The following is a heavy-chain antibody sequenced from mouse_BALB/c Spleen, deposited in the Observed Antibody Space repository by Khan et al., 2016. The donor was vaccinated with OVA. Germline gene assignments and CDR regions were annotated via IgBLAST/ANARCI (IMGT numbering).Heavy chain of an antibody. CDR3: VRGGITTGYFDY. CDR2: IYPGDGNT. D-gene: IGHD1-1*01. J-gene: IGHJ2*01. Sequence: QVQLKESGTELARPGASVKLSCKASGYTFTSYWMQWVKQRPGQGLEWIGAIYPGDGNTRYTQKFKGKATLTADKSSRQAYMQLSSLASEDSAVYFCVRGGITTGYFDYWGQGTTLTVSS. V-gene: IGHV1-87*01. CDR1: GYTFTSYW.